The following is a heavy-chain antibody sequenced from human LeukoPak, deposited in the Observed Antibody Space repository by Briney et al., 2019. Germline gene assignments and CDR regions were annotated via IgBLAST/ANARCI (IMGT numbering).Heavy chain of an antibody. CDR1: GVSFSSHY. D-gene: IGHD6-6*01. Sequence: SETLCLTCTASGVSFSSHYWSWIRPPPGKGLEWIGYIYYSGRTNYNPSLKSRVTISVDTSKNQFSLKLSSVTAADTAVYYCARVKYSSSSLNYYYYYMDVWGKGTTVTVS. V-gene: IGHV4-59*11. CDR2: IYYSGRT. CDR3: ARVKYSSSSLNYYYYYMDV. J-gene: IGHJ6*03.